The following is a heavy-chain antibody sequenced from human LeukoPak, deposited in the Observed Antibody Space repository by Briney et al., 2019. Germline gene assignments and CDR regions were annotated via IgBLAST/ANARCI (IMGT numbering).Heavy chain of an antibody. CDR3: ARGIRYFDWLPPFDY. V-gene: IGHV4-38-2*02. D-gene: IGHD3-9*01. CDR2: IYHSGST. J-gene: IGHJ4*02. CDR1: GYSISSGYY. Sequence: SETLSLTCTVSGYSISSGYYWGWIRQPPGKGLEWIGSIYHSGSTYYNPSLKSRVTISVDTSKNQFSLKLSSVTATDTAVYYCARGIRYFDWLPPFDYWCQGTLVTVSS.